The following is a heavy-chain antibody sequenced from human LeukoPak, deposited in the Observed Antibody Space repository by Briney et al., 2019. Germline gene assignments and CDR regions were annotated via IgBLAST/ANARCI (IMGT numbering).Heavy chain of an antibody. CDR2: ISAYNGNT. D-gene: IGHD6-13*01. V-gene: IGHV1-18*01. J-gene: IGHJ5*02. CDR3: ARESGAEAGTRWFDP. CDR1: GYTFTSFG. Sequence: ASVKVSCKTSGYTFTSFGISWVRQAPGQGLEWMGWISAYNGNTNYAQKLQGRGTMTTDTSTRTAYMELRSLRSDDTAVYYCARESGAEAGTRWFDPWGQGTLVTVSS.